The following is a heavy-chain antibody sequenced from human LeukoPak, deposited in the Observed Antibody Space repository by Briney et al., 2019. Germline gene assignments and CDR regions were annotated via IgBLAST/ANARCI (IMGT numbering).Heavy chain of an antibody. D-gene: IGHD3-10*01. Sequence: GGSLRLSCAASGFTFSDYYMSWIRQAPGKGLEWVSYISSSGSTIYYADSVKGRFTISRGNANNSLYLQMNSLRAEDTAVYYGASSGYGSHYYYMDVWGKGTTVTVSS. CDR1: GFTFSDYY. V-gene: IGHV3-11*01. CDR3: ASSGYGSHYYYMDV. CDR2: ISSSGSTI. J-gene: IGHJ6*03.